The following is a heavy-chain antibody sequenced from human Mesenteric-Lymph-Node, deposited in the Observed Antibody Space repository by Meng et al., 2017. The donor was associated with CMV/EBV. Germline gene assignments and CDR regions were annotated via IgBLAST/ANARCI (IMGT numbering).Heavy chain of an antibody. D-gene: IGHD1-26*01. J-gene: IGHJ6*02. CDR3: GRAAYSGDGLDV. V-gene: IGHV3-7*01. Sequence: GESLKISCAASGFTFSRFWMTWVRQAPGKGLEWVANIKEDGSERSHVDSVKGRFTISRDNAKNSLYLQMNSLRAEDTAVYYRGRAAYSGDGLDVWGQGTTVTVSS. CDR2: IKEDGSER. CDR1: GFTFSRFW.